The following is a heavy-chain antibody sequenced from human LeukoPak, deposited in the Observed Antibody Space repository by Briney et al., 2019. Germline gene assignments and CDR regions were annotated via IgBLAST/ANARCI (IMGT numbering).Heavy chain of an antibody. J-gene: IGHJ4*02. CDR1: GFIFSDHY. CDR3: AKDVQQQLAYFDY. D-gene: IGHD6-13*01. V-gene: IGHV3-23*01. Sequence: PGGSLRLSCVASGFIFSDHYMDWVRQAPGKGLEWVSAISGSGGSTYYADSVKGRFTISRDNSKNTLSLQMNTLRAEDTAVYFCAKDVQQQLAYFDYWGQGTLVTVSS. CDR2: ISGSGGST.